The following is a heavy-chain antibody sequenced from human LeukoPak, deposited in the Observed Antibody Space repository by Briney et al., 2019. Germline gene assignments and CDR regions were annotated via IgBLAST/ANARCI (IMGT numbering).Heavy chain of an antibody. V-gene: IGHV3-74*01. CDR1: GFTFSSYW. CDR2: INSDGSST. CDR3: ARDLPYYYGSGSSHYYGMDV. J-gene: IGHJ6*02. Sequence: GGSLRLSCAASGFTFSSYWMHWVRQAPGKGLVWVSRINSDGSSTSYADSVKGRFTISRDNAKNTLYLQMNSLRAEDTAVYYRARDLPYYYGSGSSHYYGMDVWGQGTTVTVSS. D-gene: IGHD3-10*01.